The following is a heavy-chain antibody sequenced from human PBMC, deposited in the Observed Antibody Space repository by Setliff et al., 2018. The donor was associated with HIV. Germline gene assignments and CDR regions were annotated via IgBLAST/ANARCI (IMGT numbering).Heavy chain of an antibody. CDR3: ARQDIPTGYYLFDY. J-gene: IGHJ4*02. CDR2: ISPNMGDT. CDR1: GYKFTGHH. D-gene: IGHD3-9*01. Sequence: RASVKVSCKASGYKFTGHHIQWMRQAPGQGLKWMGRISPNMGDTQYAQKFQGRIIMTRDTSINTVYMELSSLTSDDTALYYCARQDIPTGYYLFDYWGQGTQVTVSS. V-gene: IGHV1-2*06.